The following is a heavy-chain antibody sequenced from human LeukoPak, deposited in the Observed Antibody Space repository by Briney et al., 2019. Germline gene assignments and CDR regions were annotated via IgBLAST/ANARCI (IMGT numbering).Heavy chain of an antibody. V-gene: IGHV4-34*01. D-gene: IGHD2-8*01. CDR2: INHREKT. CDR1: GGSITGYY. Sequence: SETLSLTCTLSGGSITGYYWSWIRQPPGKGLEWIAEINHREKTDYNPSLKSRVTIAVDRAKNQFSLTLTSLTAADTALYFCARVLHAPYLIDSWGQGTLVTVSS. J-gene: IGHJ4*02. CDR3: ARVLHAPYLIDS.